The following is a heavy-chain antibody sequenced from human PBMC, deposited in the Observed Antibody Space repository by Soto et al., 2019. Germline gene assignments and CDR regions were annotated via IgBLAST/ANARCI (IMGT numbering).Heavy chain of an antibody. CDR3: DGSSLYGMDV. V-gene: IGHV4-30-4*01. CDR1: GGSISSGYCY. Sequence: SVTLAHTCSVSGGSISSGYCYWSWILQPPGKGLEWIWNIYYIGNTYYNPSLKSRLIISIDTSKNQFSLKVGSVTAADTDVYDGDGSSLYGMDVWGQGTTVTVSS. J-gene: IGHJ6*02. CDR2: IYYIGNT. D-gene: IGHD3-10*01.